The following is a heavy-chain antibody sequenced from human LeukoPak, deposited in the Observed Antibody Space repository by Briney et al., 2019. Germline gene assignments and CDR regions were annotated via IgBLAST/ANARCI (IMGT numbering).Heavy chain of an antibody. J-gene: IGHJ4*02. CDR2: ISAYDGNT. Sequence: ASVKVSCKASGYIFTSNYMHWVRQAPGQGLEWMGWISAYDGNTNYAQKLQGRVTMTTDTSTSTAYMELRSLRSDDTAVYYCARELRGSYYRSLVGHFDYWGQGTLVTVSS. D-gene: IGHD1-26*01. V-gene: IGHV1-18*04. CDR1: GYIFTSNY. CDR3: ARELRGSYYRSLVGHFDY.